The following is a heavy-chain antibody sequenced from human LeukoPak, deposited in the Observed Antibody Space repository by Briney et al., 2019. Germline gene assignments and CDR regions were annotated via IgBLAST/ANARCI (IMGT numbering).Heavy chain of an antibody. V-gene: IGHV3-23*01. CDR2: ISGSGGST. Sequence: PGGSLRLSCAASGFTFSSYAMSWVRQAPGKGLEWVSGISGSGGSTYYADSVKGRFTISRDNSKNTLFLQMNSLRAEDTAVYYCAISGGYWAWAHWGQGTLVTVSS. CDR3: AISGGYWAWAH. D-gene: IGHD1-26*01. J-gene: IGHJ4*02. CDR1: GFTFSSYA.